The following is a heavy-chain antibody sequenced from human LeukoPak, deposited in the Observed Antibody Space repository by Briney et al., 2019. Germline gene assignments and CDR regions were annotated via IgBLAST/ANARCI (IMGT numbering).Heavy chain of an antibody. CDR3: ARVNYGLIYGMDV. CDR1: GYTFTGYY. CDR2: INPNSGGT. Sequence: ASVKVSCKASGYTFTGYYMHWVRQAPGQGLEWMGWINPNSGGTDYAQKFQGRVTMTRDTSISTAYMELSRLRSDDTAVYYRARVNYGLIYGMDVWGQGTTVTVSS. D-gene: IGHD4-17*01. V-gene: IGHV1-2*02. J-gene: IGHJ6*02.